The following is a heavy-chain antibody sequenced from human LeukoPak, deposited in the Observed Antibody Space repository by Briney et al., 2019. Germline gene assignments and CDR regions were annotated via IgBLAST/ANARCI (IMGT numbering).Heavy chain of an antibody. CDR2: IYTSGST. Sequence: PSETLSLTCTVSGGSISSGSYYWSWIRQPAGKGLEWIGRIYTSGSTNYNPSLKSRVTISVDTSKNQFSLKLSSVTAADTAVYYCARHESYGGYTDAFDIWGQGTMVTVSS. V-gene: IGHV4-61*02. J-gene: IGHJ3*02. CDR3: ARHESYGGYTDAFDI. D-gene: IGHD5-12*01. CDR1: GGSISSGSYY.